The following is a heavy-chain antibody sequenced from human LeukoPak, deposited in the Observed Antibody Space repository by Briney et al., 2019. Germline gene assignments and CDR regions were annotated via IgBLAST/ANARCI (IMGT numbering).Heavy chain of an antibody. D-gene: IGHD3-22*01. CDR2: ISGSGGST. CDR3: AKSDPPAYDSRSIPLDY. CDR1: GFTFSNYA. J-gene: IGHJ4*02. Sequence: PGGSLRLSCAGSGFTFSNYAMSWVRQAPEKGLEWVSTISGSGGSTYYADPVKVRFTISRDNSKNTLYLQLNSLRAEDTAIYYCAKSDPPAYDSRSIPLDYWGQGTLVTVSS. V-gene: IGHV3-23*01.